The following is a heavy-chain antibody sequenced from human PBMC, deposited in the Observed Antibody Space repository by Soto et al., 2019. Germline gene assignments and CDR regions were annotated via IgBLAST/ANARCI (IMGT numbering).Heavy chain of an antibody. CDR3: ARAKKWWSASGYYYGMDV. Sequence: GASVKVSCKASGYTFTNYYMHWVRQAPGQGLEWMGIINPSGGSTTYAQKFQGRVTMTRNTSISTAYMELSSLRSEDTAVYYCARAKKWWSASGYYYGMDVWGQGTTVTVSS. J-gene: IGHJ6*02. V-gene: IGHV1-46*01. D-gene: IGHD2-15*01. CDR2: INPSGGST. CDR1: GYTFTNYY.